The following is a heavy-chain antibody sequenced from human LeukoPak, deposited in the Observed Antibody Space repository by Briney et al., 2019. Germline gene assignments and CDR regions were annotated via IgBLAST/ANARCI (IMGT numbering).Heavy chain of an antibody. CDR3: ANWIGSSSRDY. CDR1: GFTFSSYA. CDR2: ISGSGGST. J-gene: IGHJ4*02. Sequence: PGGSLRLSCAASGFTFSSYAMSWVRQAPGKGPEWVSAISGSGGSTYYADSVRGRFTISRDNSNNALYLQMDSLRTEDTAVYYCANWIGSSSRDYWGQGTLVTVSS. V-gene: IGHV3-23*01. D-gene: IGHD6-6*01.